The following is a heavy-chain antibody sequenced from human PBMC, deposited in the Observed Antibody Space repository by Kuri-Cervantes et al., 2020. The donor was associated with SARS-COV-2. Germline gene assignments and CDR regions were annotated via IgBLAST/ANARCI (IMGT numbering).Heavy chain of an antibody. CDR2: INCDTGDT. J-gene: IGHJ5*02. V-gene: IGHV1-2*02. CDR3: ARGSSGA. CDR1: GYTFTDYY. Sequence: ASVKVSCKASGYTFTDYYIHWVRQAPGQGLQWMGWINCDTGDTNYGQNFQDRVIMTRDTATGTAFLELSRLTSDDTAVYFCARGSSGAWGLGTLVTVSS.